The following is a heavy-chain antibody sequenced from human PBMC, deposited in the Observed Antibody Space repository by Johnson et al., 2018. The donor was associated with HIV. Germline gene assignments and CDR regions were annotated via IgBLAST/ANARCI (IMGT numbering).Heavy chain of an antibody. V-gene: IGHV3-7*01. CDR1: GFIFSSYW. Sequence: VQLVESGGGLVQPGGSLRLSCAASGFIFSSYWMSWVRQAPGKGLEWVANINQDDSEKYYVDSVKVRFTISRDNAKNSLYLQMNSLRAEDTAVYYCARDSGGKYYIMDAFDIWGQGTMVTVSS. J-gene: IGHJ3*02. CDR2: INQDDSEK. D-gene: IGHD1-26*01. CDR3: ARDSGGKYYIMDAFDI.